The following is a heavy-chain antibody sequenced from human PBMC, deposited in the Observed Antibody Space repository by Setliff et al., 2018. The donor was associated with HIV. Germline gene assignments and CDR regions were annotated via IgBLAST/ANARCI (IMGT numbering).Heavy chain of an antibody. CDR2: ISAYNGNT. CDR3: ARYITYYNFWSGYYPDFDY. Sequence: GASVKVSCKASGYTFTSYGISWVRQAPGQGLEWMGWISAYNGNTNYAQKLQGRVTMTTDTSTSTAYMELRSLRSEDTAVYYCARYITYYNFWSGYYPDFDYWGQGTLVTVSS. CDR1: GYTFTSYG. V-gene: IGHV1-18*01. J-gene: IGHJ4*02. D-gene: IGHD3-3*01.